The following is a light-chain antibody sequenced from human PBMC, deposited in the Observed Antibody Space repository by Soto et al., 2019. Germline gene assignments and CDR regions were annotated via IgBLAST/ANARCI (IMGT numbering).Light chain of an antibody. CDR3: CSYAGRSTFV. CDR2: EVT. V-gene: IGLV2-23*02. Sequence: QAVVTQPASVSGSPGRSITISCTGTSSDVGSYNLVSWYQQHPGKAPKLIIYEVTKRPSGVSSRFSGSKSGNSASLTISGLRADDEADYYCCSYAGRSTFVFGGGTKLTVL. J-gene: IGLJ3*02. CDR1: SSDVGSYNL.